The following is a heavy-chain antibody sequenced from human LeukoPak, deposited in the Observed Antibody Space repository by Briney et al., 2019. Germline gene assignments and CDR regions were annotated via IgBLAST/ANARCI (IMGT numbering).Heavy chain of an antibody. Sequence: ASVKVSCKASGYTFTSYDINWVRQAPGQGLEWMGWMNPNSGNTGYAQKFQGRVTMTRNTSISTAYMELSSLRSEDTAVYYCARAYYDFWSGYYYYYYYYMDVWGKGTTVTVSS. J-gene: IGHJ6*03. D-gene: IGHD3-3*01. V-gene: IGHV1-8*01. CDR2: MNPNSGNT. CDR1: GYTFTSYD. CDR3: ARAYYDFWSGYYYYYYYYMDV.